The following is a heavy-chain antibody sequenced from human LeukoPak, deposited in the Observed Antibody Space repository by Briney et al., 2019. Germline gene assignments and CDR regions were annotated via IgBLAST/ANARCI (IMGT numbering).Heavy chain of an antibody. CDR3: VKDNPLDY. CDR2: ITLSSSSI. CDR1: GFNFNNYN. J-gene: IGHJ4*02. V-gene: IGHV3-48*01. D-gene: IGHD1-14*01. Sequence: GGSLRLSCAASGFNFNNYNMNWVRQAPGKGLEWVSYITLSSSSIYYADSVKGRFTISRDNAKNSLYLQMNSLRAEDTAVYYCVKDNPLDYWGQGTLVIVSS.